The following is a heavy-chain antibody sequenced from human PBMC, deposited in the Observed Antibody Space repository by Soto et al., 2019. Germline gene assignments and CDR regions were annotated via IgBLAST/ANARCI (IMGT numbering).Heavy chain of an antibody. D-gene: IGHD2-2*01. Sequence: SLTCAVYGGSFSGYYWSWIRQPPGKGLEWIGEINHSGSTNYNPSLKSRVTISVDTSKNQFSLKLSSVTAADTAVYYCARGVPRTSYGMDVWGQGTTVTVSS. CDR2: INHSGST. CDR3: ARGVPRTSYGMDV. V-gene: IGHV4-34*01. CDR1: GGSFSGYY. J-gene: IGHJ6*02.